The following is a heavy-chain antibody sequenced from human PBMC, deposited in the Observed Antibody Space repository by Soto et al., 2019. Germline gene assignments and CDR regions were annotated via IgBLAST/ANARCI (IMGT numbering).Heavy chain of an antibody. CDR1: GVSITGSY. CDR2: VYHSGTT. J-gene: IGHJ4*02. V-gene: IGHV4-59*01. CDR3: ARYMPYGAGSLAACDF. Sequence: TSETLSLTCSVSGVSITGSYWSWIRQPPGKTLEWIGYVYHSGTTTYNPSLKSRVSISVDTSKNQFSLRLTSVIAADTAVYYCARYMPYGAGSLAACDFWCPGILLTVFS. D-gene: IGHD1-26*01.